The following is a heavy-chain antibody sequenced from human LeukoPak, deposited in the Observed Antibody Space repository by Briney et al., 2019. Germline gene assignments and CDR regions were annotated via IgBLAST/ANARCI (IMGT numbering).Heavy chain of an antibody. V-gene: IGHV3-23*01. J-gene: IGHJ4*02. D-gene: IGHD3-9*01. CDR2: ISGSGDST. CDR3: AKPPSDNLLTGSLYYFDY. Sequence: GGSLRLSCAASGFTFSSCAMSWVRQAPGKGLEWVSGISGSGDSTDYADSVKGRLTISRDNSKNTLYLQINSLRAEDTAVYYCAKPPSDNLLTGSLYYFDYWGQGTLVTVSS. CDR1: GFTFSSCA.